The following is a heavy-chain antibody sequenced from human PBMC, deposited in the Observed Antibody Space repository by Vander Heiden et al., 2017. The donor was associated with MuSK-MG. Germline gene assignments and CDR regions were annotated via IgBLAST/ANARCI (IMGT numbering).Heavy chain of an antibody. CDR1: GGSVSSGSYY. CDR3: ASLVGAETGNYYYYYGMDV. J-gene: IGHJ6*02. D-gene: IGHD1-26*01. CDR2: IYYSGST. V-gene: IGHV4-61*01. Sequence: QVQLQESGPGLVKPSETLSLTCTVSGGSVSSGSYYWSWIRQPPGKGLEWIGYIYYSGSTNYTPSLKSRVTISVDTSKHQFSLKLSSVTAADTAVYYCASLVGAETGNYYYYYGMDVWGQGTTVTVSS.